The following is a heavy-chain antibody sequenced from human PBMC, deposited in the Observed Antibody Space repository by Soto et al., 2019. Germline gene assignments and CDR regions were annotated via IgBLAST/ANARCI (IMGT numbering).Heavy chain of an antibody. J-gene: IGHJ4*02. Sequence: PSETLSLTCAVSGGSVSSGDYFWTWIRQPPGKGMEWIGYISYTGSPQYSPSLKSRVTISVDTSKNLFSLHLSAVTAADTAVYFCARIHPLHCGSSSCYWGYFDYWGQGNLVTVSS. CDR1: GGSVSSGDYF. CDR3: ARIHPLHCGSSSCYWGYFDY. D-gene: IGHD2-2*01. CDR2: ISYTGSP. V-gene: IGHV4-30-4*01.